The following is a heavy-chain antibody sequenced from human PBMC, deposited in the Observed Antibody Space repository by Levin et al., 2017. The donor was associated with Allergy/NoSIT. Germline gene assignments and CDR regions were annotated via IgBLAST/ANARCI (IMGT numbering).Heavy chain of an antibody. Sequence: SETLSLTCTVSGGSVSSGVYYWGWIRQHPGKGLECIGYIHPSGSTYYNPSLNSRVTMSVDTSKNQISLKMTSVTAADTAVYYCARGLDYSKLGYWGQGTLVTV. CDR1: GGSVSSGVYY. D-gene: IGHD4-11*01. CDR2: IHPSGST. V-gene: IGHV4-31*03. CDR3: ARGLDYSKLGY. J-gene: IGHJ4*02.